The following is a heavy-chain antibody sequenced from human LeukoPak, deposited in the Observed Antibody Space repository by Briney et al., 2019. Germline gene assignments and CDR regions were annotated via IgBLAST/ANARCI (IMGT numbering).Heavy chain of an antibody. CDR1: GYSFTAYY. V-gene: IGHV1-2*02. CDR3: VGGSRITVIPDIYLDY. J-gene: IGHJ4*02. Sequence: GASVKVSCKASGYSFTAYYIHWVRQAPGQGLEWMGWINPNSGDTNYAQKFQGRVAMTRDTSISTAYMELSRLRSDDTAVFYCVGGSRITVIPDIYLDYWAQRTLVTVSS. CDR2: INPNSGDT. D-gene: IGHD3-22*01.